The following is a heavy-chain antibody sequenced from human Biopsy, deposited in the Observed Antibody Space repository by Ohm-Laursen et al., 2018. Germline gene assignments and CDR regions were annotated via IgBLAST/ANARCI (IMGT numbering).Heavy chain of an antibody. Sequence: TLSLTCAVYGESFNGYYWSWIRQTPGKGLEWIGDITHRGRTNYNPSLKRRVPISVDTSKNQFPLKVRSVPAADTAVYYCVRGVDYYDPYHYYALDVWGQGTTVTVSS. CDR2: ITHRGRT. J-gene: IGHJ6*02. D-gene: IGHD3-22*01. V-gene: IGHV4-34*01. CDR1: GESFNGYY. CDR3: VRGVDYYDPYHYYALDV.